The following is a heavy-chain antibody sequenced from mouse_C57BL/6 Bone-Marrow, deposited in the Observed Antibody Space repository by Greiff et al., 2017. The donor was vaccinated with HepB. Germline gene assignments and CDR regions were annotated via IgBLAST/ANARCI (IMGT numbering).Heavy chain of an antibody. J-gene: IGHJ2*01. Sequence: VQLQQSGAELARPGASVKLSCKASGYTFTSYGISWVKQRTGQGLEWIGEIYPRSGNTYYNEKFKDKATLTADKSSSTAYMELRSLTSEDSAVYFCARGYYGSSNFDYWGRGTTLTVSS. CDR1: GYTFTSYG. CDR3: ARGYYGSSNFDY. V-gene: IGHV1-81*01. D-gene: IGHD1-1*01. CDR2: IYPRSGNT.